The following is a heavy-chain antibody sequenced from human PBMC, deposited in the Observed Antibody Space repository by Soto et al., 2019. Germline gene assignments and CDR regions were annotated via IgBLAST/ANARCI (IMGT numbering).Heavy chain of an antibody. CDR1: GFTFSSYA. CDR2: ISGSGVST. Sequence: GGSLRLSCASSGFTFSSYAMSWFRQAPGKGLEWVSAISGSGVSTYYADSVKGRFTISRDNSKNTLYLQMNSLRAEDTAVYYCAKSPGMYYYDSSGYYHYDYWGQGTLVTVSS. J-gene: IGHJ4*02. CDR3: AKSPGMYYYDSSGYYHYDY. V-gene: IGHV3-23*01. D-gene: IGHD3-22*01.